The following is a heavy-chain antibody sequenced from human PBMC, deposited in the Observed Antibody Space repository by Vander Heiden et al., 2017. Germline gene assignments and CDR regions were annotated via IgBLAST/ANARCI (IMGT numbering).Heavy chain of an antibody. D-gene: IGHD2-8*01. CDR2: ISSSSSYI. J-gene: IGHJ6*02. Sequence: ELQLVQSGRGLVKPGGSLILSCAASEFTFSIYTMNWVRQAPGKGLEWVSYISSSSSYIYYADSVKGRFTISRDNGKNSLYLQMNSLRAEDTAVYYCASVVDCVNGVCSLMDVWGQGTTVTVSS. V-gene: IGHV3-21*01. CDR1: EFTFSIYT. CDR3: ASVVDCVNGVCSLMDV.